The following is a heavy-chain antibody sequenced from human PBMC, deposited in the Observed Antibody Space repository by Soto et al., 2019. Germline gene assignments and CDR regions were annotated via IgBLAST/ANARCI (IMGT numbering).Heavy chain of an antibody. D-gene: IGHD3-3*01. CDR3: ARVVNPPDKYDFWSNPYYCYGMDV. J-gene: IGHJ6*02. CDR1: GYTFTSYG. Sequence: GASVNVSCTASGYTFTSYGIIWVQQAPGQGLEWMGWISAYNGNTNYAQKLQGRVTMTTDTSTSTAYMELRSLRSDDTAVYYCARVVNPPDKYDFWSNPYYCYGMDVWGQGTTVTVSS. V-gene: IGHV1-18*01. CDR2: ISAYNGNT.